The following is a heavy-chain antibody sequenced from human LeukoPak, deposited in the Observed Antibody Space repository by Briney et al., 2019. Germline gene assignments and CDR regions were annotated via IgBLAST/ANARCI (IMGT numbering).Heavy chain of an antibody. V-gene: IGHV1-8*01. CDR2: MNPNSGNT. CDR3: ATGNMAAGGY. D-gene: IGHD6-13*01. Sequence: ASVKVSCKASGYTFTSYDINWVRQATGQGLEWMGWMNPNSGNTSYAQKFQGRVTMTRNTSISTAYMELSSLRSEDTAVYYCATGNMAAGGYWGQGTLVTVSS. CDR1: GYTFTSYD. J-gene: IGHJ4*02.